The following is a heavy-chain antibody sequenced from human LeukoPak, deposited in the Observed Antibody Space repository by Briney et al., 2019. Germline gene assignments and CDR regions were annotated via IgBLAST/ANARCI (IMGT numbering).Heavy chain of an antibody. CDR1: GGSISSGGYY. D-gene: IGHD3-22*01. CDR2: IYHSGST. V-gene: IGHV4-30-2*02. Sequence: SQTLSLTCTVSGGSISSGGYYWSWIRQPPGKGLEWIGYIYHSGSTNYNPSLKSRVTISVDTSKNQFSLKLSSVTAADTAVYYCAISGSSGLDAFDIWGQGTMVTVSS. J-gene: IGHJ3*02. CDR3: AISGSSGLDAFDI.